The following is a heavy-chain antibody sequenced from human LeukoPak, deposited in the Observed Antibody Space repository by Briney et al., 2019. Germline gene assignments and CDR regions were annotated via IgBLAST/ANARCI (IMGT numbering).Heavy chain of an antibody. CDR3: AKANGGNFYYFDY. J-gene: IGHJ4*02. CDR2: ISGSGGST. Sequence: GVSLRLSCAASGFTFSSYAMSWVRQAPGKGLEWVSAISGSGGSTYYADSVKGRFTISRDNSKNTLYLQMNSLRAEDTAVYYCAKANGGNFYYFDYWGQGTLVTVSS. CDR1: GFTFSSYA. D-gene: IGHD4-23*01. V-gene: IGHV3-23*01.